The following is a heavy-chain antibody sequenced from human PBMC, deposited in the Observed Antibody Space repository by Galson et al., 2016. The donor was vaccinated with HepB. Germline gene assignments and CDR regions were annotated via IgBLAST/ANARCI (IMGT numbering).Heavy chain of an antibody. Sequence: SLRLSCAASGFFFSNYGMHWVRQAPGKGLAWVAVVSYDGYSKYYADSVKGRFTISRDNSKTTMYLQMNNLRVEDTAVYYCAKDVYTSGSEYGMDVWGQGTTVTVSS. CDR3: AKDVYTSGSEYGMDV. CDR2: VSYDGYSK. D-gene: IGHD3-10*01. J-gene: IGHJ6*02. V-gene: IGHV3-30*18. CDR1: GFFFSNYG.